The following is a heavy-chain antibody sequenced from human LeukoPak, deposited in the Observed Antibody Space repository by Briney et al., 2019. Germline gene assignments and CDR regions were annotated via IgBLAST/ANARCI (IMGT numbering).Heavy chain of an antibody. J-gene: IGHJ4*02. D-gene: IGHD3-10*01. V-gene: IGHV4-34*01. CDR2: INHSGST. Sequence: SETLSLTCAVYGGSFSGYYWSWIRQPPGKGLEWIGEINHSGSTNYNPSLKSRVTISVDTSKNQFSLKLSSVTAADTAVYYCARGQYGSGSYKGNYFDYWGQGTLVTVSS. CDR1: GGSFSGYY. CDR3: ARGQYGSGSYKGNYFDY.